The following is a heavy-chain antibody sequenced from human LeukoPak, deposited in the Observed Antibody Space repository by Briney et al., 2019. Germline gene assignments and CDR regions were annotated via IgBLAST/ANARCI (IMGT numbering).Heavy chain of an antibody. V-gene: IGHV3-30*18. CDR3: AKASIAAAGDLNFDY. D-gene: IGHD6-13*01. Sequence: GGSLRLSCAASGFTFSSYGMHWVRQAPGKGLEWVAVISYDGSNKYYADSVKGRFTISRDNSKNTLYLQMNSLRAEDTAVYYCAKASIAAAGDLNFDYWGQGTLVTVSS. J-gene: IGHJ4*02. CDR2: ISYDGSNK. CDR1: GFTFSSYG.